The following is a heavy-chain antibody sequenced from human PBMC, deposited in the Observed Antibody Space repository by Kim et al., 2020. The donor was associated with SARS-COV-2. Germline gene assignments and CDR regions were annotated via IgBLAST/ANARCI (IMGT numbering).Heavy chain of an antibody. V-gene: IGHV4-59*01. Sequence: NPSLKGRVTIALDTSKNQFSRKLSSVTAADTAVYSCARLGYCSGGGCYFEYWGQGTLVTVSS. D-gene: IGHD2-15*01. J-gene: IGHJ4*02. CDR3: ARLGYCSGGGCYFEY.